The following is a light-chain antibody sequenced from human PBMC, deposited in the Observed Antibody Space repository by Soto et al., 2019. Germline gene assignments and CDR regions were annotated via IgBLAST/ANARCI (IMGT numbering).Light chain of an antibody. J-gene: IGKJ4*01. CDR1: QSVSSY. Sequence: EIVLTQSPATLSLSPGERATLSCRASQSVSSYLAWYQQKPGQAPRLLIYDASNRATGIPARFSGSGSGTDFTLTISSLEPEDFAVYYCQQRRIWLTFGGGTKVEIK. CDR3: QQRRIWLT. V-gene: IGKV3-11*01. CDR2: DAS.